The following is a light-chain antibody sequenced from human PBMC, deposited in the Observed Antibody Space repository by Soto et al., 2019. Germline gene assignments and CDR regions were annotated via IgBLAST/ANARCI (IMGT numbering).Light chain of an antibody. Sequence: QAVVTQPPSVSGAPGQRVTISCTGSSSNIGAGYDVHWYQQLPGTAPKLLIYGNNNRPSGVPDRFSGSKSGTSASLAIAGLQAEDEADYYCQSYDSSLSENVIFGGGTKVTVL. CDR1: SSNIGAGYD. CDR2: GNN. CDR3: QSYDSSLSENVI. V-gene: IGLV1-40*01. J-gene: IGLJ2*01.